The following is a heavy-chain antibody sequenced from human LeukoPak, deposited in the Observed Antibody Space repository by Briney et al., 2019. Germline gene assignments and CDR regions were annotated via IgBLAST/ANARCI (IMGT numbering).Heavy chain of an antibody. V-gene: IGHV4-31*03. CDR1: GGSISGGGYY. CDR2: IHYSGRT. CDR3: ARDRYGGKDDKYYYGVDV. D-gene: IGHD3-16*01. Sequence: PSETLSLTCNVSGGSISGGGYYWSWIRQPPGKGLEWIGYIHYSGRTYYNPSLKSRLTIAIYTSENQFSLNLRSVTAADTAVYYCARDRYGGKDDKYYYGVDVWGQGTTVTVSS. J-gene: IGHJ6*02.